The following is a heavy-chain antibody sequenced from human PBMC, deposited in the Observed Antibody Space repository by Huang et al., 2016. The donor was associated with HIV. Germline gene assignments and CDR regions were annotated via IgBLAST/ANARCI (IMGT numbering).Heavy chain of an antibody. CDR3: ARPLTGTTALGY. V-gene: IGHV4-39*01. CDR1: GSSISSSYY. Sequence: QLQLQESGPGLVKPSETLSLTGTVSGSSISSSYYWGWIRQPPGKGLEWIGNIYYSGNNSYNPSLKSRVTISVDTSKNHISLKVDSVTAADTAVYYCARPLTGTTALGYWGQGTLVTVSS. D-gene: IGHD1-20*01. J-gene: IGHJ4*02. CDR2: IYYSGNN.